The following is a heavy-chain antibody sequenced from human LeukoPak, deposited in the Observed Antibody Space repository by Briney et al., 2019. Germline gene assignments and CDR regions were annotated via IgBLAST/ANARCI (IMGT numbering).Heavy chain of an antibody. CDR3: ARDVTMIVAD. CDR2: ISSSSSYI. D-gene: IGHD3-22*01. V-gene: IGHV3-21*01. Sequence: GGSLRLSCAASGFTSSSYSMNWVRQAPGKGLEWVSSISSSSSYIYYADSVKGRFTISRDNAKNSLYLQMNSLRAEDTAVYYCARDVTMIVADWGQGTLVTVSS. CDR1: GFTSSSYS. J-gene: IGHJ4*02.